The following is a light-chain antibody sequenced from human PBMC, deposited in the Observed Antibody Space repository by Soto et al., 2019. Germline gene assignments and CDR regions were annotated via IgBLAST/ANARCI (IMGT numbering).Light chain of an antibody. V-gene: IGKV1-27*01. CDR3: QKYNRDLHVT. J-gene: IGKJ1*01. CDR1: QGISNY. Sequence: DIQMTQSPSSLSASVGDRVTITCRASQGISNYLAWYQQKPGKVPKLLIYAASTLQSGVPSRFSGSGSGTDFTLTISSLQPEDVATYYCQKYNRDLHVTFGQGTKV. CDR2: AAS.